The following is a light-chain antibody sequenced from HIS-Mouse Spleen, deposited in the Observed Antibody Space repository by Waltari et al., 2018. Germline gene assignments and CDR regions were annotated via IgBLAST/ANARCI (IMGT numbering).Light chain of an antibody. J-gene: IGLJ2*01. CDR3: YSTDSSGNHRV. V-gene: IGLV3-10*01. Sequence: SYELTQPPSVSVSPGQTARLTCSGDALPKKYAYWYQQKSCQSPVVVIYEDSKRPSGIPGRFSGSSSGTMATLTISGAQVEDEADYYCYSTDSSGNHRVVGGGTKLTVL. CDR2: EDS. CDR1: ALPKKY.